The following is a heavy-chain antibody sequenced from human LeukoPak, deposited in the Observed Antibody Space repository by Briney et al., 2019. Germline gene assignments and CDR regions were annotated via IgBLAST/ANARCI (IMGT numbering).Heavy chain of an antibody. CDR1: GGTFSSYA. CDR2: IIPILGIA. V-gene: IGHV1-69*04. CDR3: ARTEDVAVHFQH. D-gene: IGHD3-10*02. J-gene: IGHJ1*01. Sequence: ASVKVSCKASGGTFSSYAISWVRQAPGQGLEWMGRIIPILGIANYAQKFQGRVTITADKSTSTAYMELSSLRSEDTAVYYCARTEDVAVHFQHWGQGTLVTVSS.